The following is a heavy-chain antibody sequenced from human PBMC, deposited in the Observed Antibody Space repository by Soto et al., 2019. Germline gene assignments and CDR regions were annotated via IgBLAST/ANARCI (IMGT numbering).Heavy chain of an antibody. Sequence: SVKVSCKASGGTFSSYTISWVRQAPGQGLEWMGRIIPILGIANYAQKFQGRVTITADKSTSTAYMELSSLRSEDTAVYYCARDWKNYDFWSGYDPPNYYYYYMDVWGKGTTVTVSS. CDR2: IIPILGIA. CDR1: GGTFSSYT. D-gene: IGHD3-3*01. CDR3: ARDWKNYDFWSGYDPPNYYYYYMDV. J-gene: IGHJ6*03. V-gene: IGHV1-69*04.